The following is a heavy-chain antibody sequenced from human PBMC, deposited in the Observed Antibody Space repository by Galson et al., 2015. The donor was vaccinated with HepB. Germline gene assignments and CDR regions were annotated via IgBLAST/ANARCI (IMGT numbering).Heavy chain of an antibody. CDR1: GFTFSSYS. CDR2: ISSSSSYI. Sequence: SLRLSCAASGFTFSSYSMNWVRQAPGKGLEWVSSISSSSSYIYYADSVKGRFTISRDNAKNSLYLQMNSLRAEDTAVYYCARDPSGSSWYVPPTYYYYGMDVWGQGTTVTVSS. J-gene: IGHJ6*02. V-gene: IGHV3-21*01. CDR3: ARDPSGSSWYVPPTYYYYGMDV. D-gene: IGHD6-13*01.